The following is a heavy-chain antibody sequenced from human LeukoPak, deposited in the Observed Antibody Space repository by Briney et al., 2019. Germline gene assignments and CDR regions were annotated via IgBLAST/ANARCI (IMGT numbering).Heavy chain of an antibody. CDR3: ARGRYAPGCFAP. CDR2: IYYSGST. D-gene: IGHD5-24*01. J-gene: IGHJ5*02. V-gene: IGHV4-59*11. CDR1: GGSISSHY. Sequence: SETLSLTCTVSGGSISSHYWSWIRQPPGKGLEWIGYIYYSGSTNYNPSLKSRVTISVDTSKNQFSLKLSSVTAADTAVYYCARGRYAPGCFAPWGQGTLVTVSS.